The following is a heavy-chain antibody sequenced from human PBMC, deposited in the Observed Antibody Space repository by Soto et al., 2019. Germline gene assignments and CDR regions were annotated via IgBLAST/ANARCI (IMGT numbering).Heavy chain of an antibody. CDR2: IHHTGGT. Sequence: SETLSLTCAVSGYSITSGYYWGWIRQPPGKGLEWRETIHHTGGTYYNPSLKSRVSRSIDTSKTQFSLRLSPVTAADTAVHYCARVGPDWNSVSGSRWRWFDPWGQGTLVTVSS. CDR3: ARVGPDWNSVSGSRWRWFDP. D-gene: IGHD6-19*01. V-gene: IGHV4-38-2*01. J-gene: IGHJ5*02. CDR1: GYSITSGYY.